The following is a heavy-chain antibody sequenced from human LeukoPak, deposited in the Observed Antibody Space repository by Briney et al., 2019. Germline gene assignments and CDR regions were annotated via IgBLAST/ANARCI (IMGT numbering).Heavy chain of an antibody. V-gene: IGHV4-61*05. J-gene: IGHJ4*02. CDR3: AIAGVGNSWSGYDY. CDR2: IYYSGST. CDR1: GGSISSSSYY. Sequence: PSETLSLTCTVSGGSISSSSYYWGWIRQPPGTGLEWVGYIYYSGSTNYNPSLKSRVTISVAASKNQFSLKLSSVTAADTAVYYCAIAGVGNSWSGYDYWGQGTLVTVSS. D-gene: IGHD3-3*01.